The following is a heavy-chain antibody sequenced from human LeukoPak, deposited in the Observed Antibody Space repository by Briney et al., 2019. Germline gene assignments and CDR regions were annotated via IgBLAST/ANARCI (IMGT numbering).Heavy chain of an antibody. CDR2: ISYDGSNK. CDR1: GLTFSGYA. V-gene: IGHV3-30*04. J-gene: IGHJ4*02. Sequence: PGGSLRLSCAASGLTFSGYAMHWVRQAPGTGLEWVAVISYDGSNKYYADSVKGRFTISRDNSKNTLYLQMNSLRAEDTAVYYCASEALDSGSYYWGQGTLVTVSS. CDR3: ASEALDSGSYY. D-gene: IGHD1-26*01.